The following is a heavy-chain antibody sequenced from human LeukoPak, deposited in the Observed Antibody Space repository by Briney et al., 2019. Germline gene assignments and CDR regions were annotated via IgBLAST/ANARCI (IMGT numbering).Heavy chain of an antibody. CDR2: INHSGST. CDR1: GGSFSGYY. CDR3: ARAGRRYYDYVWGSYRSGAFDI. V-gene: IGHV4-34*01. Sequence: SETLSLTCAVYGGSFSGYYWSWIRQPPGKGLEWIGEINHSGSTNYNPSLKSRVTISVDTSKNQFSLKLSSVTAADTAVYYCARAGRRYYDYVWGSYRSGAFDIWGQGTMVTVSS. J-gene: IGHJ3*02. D-gene: IGHD3-16*02.